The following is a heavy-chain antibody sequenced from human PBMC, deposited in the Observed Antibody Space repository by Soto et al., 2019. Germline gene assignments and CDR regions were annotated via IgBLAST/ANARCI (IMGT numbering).Heavy chain of an antibody. CDR3: ARSRHGSGSYTHFYYVLDV. CDR2: IAFDGSTE. V-gene: IGHV3-30-3*01. Sequence: QVQLVESGGGVVQPGRSLRLSCAASGFTFISDAMHWVRQAPGKGLEWVALIAFDGSTEYYADSVKGRFTISRDNSKNTVYLQMNSLRSEDTAVYYCARSRHGSGSYTHFYYVLDVWGQGTTVTVSS. CDR1: GFTFISDA. D-gene: IGHD3-10*01. J-gene: IGHJ6*02.